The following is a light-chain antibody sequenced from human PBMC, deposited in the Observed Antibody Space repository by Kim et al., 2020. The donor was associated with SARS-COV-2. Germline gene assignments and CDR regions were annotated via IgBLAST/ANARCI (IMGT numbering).Light chain of an antibody. Sequence: DIQMTQSPSTLSASVGDRVTITCRASQNINTWLAWYQQKPGKAPRLLIYKASSLERGVPSRFSGSGSGTEFTLTVSSLQPDDFAIYYCQQYNSYPTFGQGTKVDIK. CDR1: QNINTW. CDR3: QQYNSYPT. CDR2: KAS. V-gene: IGKV1-5*03. J-gene: IGKJ1*01.